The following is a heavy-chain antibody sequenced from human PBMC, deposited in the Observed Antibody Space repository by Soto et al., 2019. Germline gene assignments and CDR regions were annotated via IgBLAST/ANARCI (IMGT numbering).Heavy chain of an antibody. J-gene: IGHJ6*02. CDR1: GYTFTGYY. V-gene: IGHV1-2*04. D-gene: IGHD4-4*01. CDR3: ARAPHRDYSFIYCGMDV. Sequence: ASVKVSCKASGYTFTGYYMHWVRQAPGQGLEWMGWINPNSGGTNYAQKFQGWVTMTRDTSISTAYMALSRLRSDDTAVYYCARAPHRDYSFIYCGMDVWGQGTTVTVSS. CDR2: INPNSGGT.